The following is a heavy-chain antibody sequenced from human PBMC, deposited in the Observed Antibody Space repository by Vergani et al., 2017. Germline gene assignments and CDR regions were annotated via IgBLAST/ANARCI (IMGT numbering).Heavy chain of an antibody. CDR1: GGSISSSSYY. Sequence: QLQLQESGPGLVKPSETLSLTCTVSGGSISSSSYYWGWIRQPPGKGLEWIGSIYYSGSTYYNPSLKSRVTISVDTSKNQFSLKLSSVTAADTAVYYCARDSNRGYGGNNWFDPWGQGTLVTVSS. V-gene: IGHV4-39*07. CDR3: ARDSNRGYGGNNWFDP. CDR2: IYYSGST. J-gene: IGHJ5*02. D-gene: IGHD5-12*01.